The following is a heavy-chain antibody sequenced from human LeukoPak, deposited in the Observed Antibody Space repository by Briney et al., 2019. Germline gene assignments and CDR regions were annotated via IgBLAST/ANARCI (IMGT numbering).Heavy chain of an antibody. CDR1: SGFIFSDYY. J-gene: IGHJ6*02. V-gene: IGHV3-11*06. CDR3: ARGHYGMDV. CDR2: ISSSSRYT. Sequence: PGGSLRLSCAASSGFIFSDYYMSWIRQAPGKGLEWVSYISSSSRYTDYADSVKGRFTISRDNAKNSVYLQMDSLRAEGTAVYYCARGHYGMDVWGQGTTVTVSS.